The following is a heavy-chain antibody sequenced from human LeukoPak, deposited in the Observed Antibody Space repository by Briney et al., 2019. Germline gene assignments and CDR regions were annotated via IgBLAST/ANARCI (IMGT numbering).Heavy chain of an antibody. CDR2: ISTNSAFI. D-gene: IGHD4-17*01. J-gene: IGHJ4*02. V-gene: IGHV3-21*01. Sequence: AGGSLRLSCTASGFTFINYSMNWVRQAPGKGLEWVSSISTNSAFIYYADSVRGRFTISRDNTKNSLYLQMDSLTADDTAVYFCVFLRGPSDYWGQGTLVTVSS. CDR3: VFLRGPSDY. CDR1: GFTFINYS.